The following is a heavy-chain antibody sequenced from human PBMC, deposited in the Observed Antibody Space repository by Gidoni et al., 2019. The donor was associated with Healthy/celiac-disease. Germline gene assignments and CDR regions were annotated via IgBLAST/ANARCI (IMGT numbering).Heavy chain of an antibody. CDR2: FNPTSCGT. CDR3: ARDRMLRGVTLGY. D-gene: IGHD3-10*01. CDR1: GYTCTGYY. V-gene: IGHV1-2*06. Sequence: QVQMVQSGAEAKKPGASVKVSCKASGYTCTGYYMHWVRQAPGEGLEWMGRFNPTSCGTNYAQKFQGRVTMTRDTSISPAYLELSRLGSDDTAVYYCARDRMLRGVTLGYWGQGTLVTVSS. J-gene: IGHJ4*02.